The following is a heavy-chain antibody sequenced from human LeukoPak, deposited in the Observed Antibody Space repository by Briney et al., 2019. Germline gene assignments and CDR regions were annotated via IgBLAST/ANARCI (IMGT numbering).Heavy chain of an antibody. D-gene: IGHD3-16*02. CDR1: GFTFSSYA. J-gene: IGHJ3*02. Sequence: GGSLRLSCAASGFTFSSYAMHWVRQAPGKGLEYVSAISSNGGSTYYANSVKGRFTISRDNSKNTLYLQMGSLRAEDMAVYYCAREDYDYVWGSYRGGAFDIWGQGTMVTVSS. CDR3: AREDYDYVWGSYRGGAFDI. CDR2: ISSNGGST. V-gene: IGHV3-64*01.